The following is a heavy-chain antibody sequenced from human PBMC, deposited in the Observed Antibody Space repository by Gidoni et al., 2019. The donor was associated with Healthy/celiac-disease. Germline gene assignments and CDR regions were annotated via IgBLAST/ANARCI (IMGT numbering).Heavy chain of an antibody. V-gene: IGHV3-33*01. J-gene: IGHJ2*01. Sequence: QVQLVESGGGVVQPGRSLRLSCAASGFPFSSYGMHWVRQAPGKGLEWVAVIWYDGSNKYYADSVKGRFTISRDNSKNTLYLQMNSLRAEDTAVYYCAREGGNLDWYFDLWGRGTLVTVSS. CDR2: IWYDGSNK. CDR1: GFPFSSYG. CDR3: AREGGNLDWYFDL. D-gene: IGHD4-4*01.